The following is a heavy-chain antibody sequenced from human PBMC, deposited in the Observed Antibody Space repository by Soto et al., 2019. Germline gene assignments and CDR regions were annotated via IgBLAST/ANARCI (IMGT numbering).Heavy chain of an antibody. V-gene: IGHV4-59*01. D-gene: IGHD3-16*01. CDR2: IYYSGST. CDR1: GGSISSYY. CDR3: ARAGGYDHYGMDV. Sequence: SETLSLTCTVSGGSISSYYWSWIRQPPGKGLEWIGYIYYSGSTNYNPSLKSRVTISVDTPKNQFSLKLSSVTAADTAVYYCARAGGYDHYGMDVWGQGTTVTVSS. J-gene: IGHJ6*02.